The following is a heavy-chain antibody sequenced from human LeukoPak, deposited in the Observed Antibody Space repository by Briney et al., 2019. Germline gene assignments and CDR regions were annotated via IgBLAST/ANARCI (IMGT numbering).Heavy chain of an antibody. CDR2: IYYSGST. D-gene: IGHD3-22*01. CDR3: ARAEVVVIKYNWFDP. Sequence: TSETLSLTCTVSGGSISSSSYYWGWIRQPPGKGLEWIGSIYYSGSTYYNPSLKSRVTISVDTSKNQFSLKLSSVTAADTAVYYCARAEVVVIKYNWFDPWGQGTLVTVSS. V-gene: IGHV4-39*07. J-gene: IGHJ5*02. CDR1: GGSISSSSYY.